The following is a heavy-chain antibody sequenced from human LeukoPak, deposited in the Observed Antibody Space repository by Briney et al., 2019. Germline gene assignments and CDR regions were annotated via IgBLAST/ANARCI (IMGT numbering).Heavy chain of an antibody. Sequence: ASVKVSCKASGYTFTGYHMHWVRQAPGQGLEWMGRINPNSGGTNYAQKFQGRVTMTRDQSISTAYMELSRLRSDATAVYYCARQRSGWSYDAFDIWGQGTMVTVSS. CDR2: INPNSGGT. V-gene: IGHV1-2*06. CDR1: GYTFTGYH. J-gene: IGHJ3*02. D-gene: IGHD6-19*01. CDR3: ARQRSGWSYDAFDI.